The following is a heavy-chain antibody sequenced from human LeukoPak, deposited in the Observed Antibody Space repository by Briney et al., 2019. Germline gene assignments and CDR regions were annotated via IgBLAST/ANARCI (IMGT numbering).Heavy chain of an antibody. Sequence: ASVKVSCKASGYTFTSYDINWVRQASGQGLEWLGWMNPNTGNTDYAQKFQGRLTMTRNTSISTAYMELSSLRSEDTAVYYCARASSGSGYYYVNYWGQGTLVTVSS. CDR2: MNPNTGNT. CDR1: GYTFTSYD. J-gene: IGHJ4*02. V-gene: IGHV1-8*01. CDR3: ARASSGSGYYYVNY. D-gene: IGHD3-22*01.